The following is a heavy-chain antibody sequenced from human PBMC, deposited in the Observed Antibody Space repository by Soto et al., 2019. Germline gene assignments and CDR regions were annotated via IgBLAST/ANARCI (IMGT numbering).Heavy chain of an antibody. J-gene: IGHJ3*02. D-gene: IGHD2-2*01. CDR3: AREGARSTSFRLDAFDI. Sequence: QVQLQESGPGLVKPSGTLSLTCAVSSGSISSSNWWSWVRQPPGKGLEWIGEIYHSGSTNYNPSLKSRVTISVDKSKNQFSLKLSSVTAADTAVYYCAREGARSTSFRLDAFDIWGQGTMVTVSS. V-gene: IGHV4-4*02. CDR2: IYHSGST. CDR1: SGSISSSNW.